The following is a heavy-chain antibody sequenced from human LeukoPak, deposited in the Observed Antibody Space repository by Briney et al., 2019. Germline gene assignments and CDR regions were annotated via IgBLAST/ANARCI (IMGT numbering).Heavy chain of an antibody. Sequence: SVKVSCKASGGTFSSYAISWVRQAPGQGLEWMGGIIPIFGTANYAQKFQGRVTITADKSTSTAYMELSSLRPEDTAVYYCARNQIGYCTNGVCQYYFDYWGQGTLVTVSS. J-gene: IGHJ4*02. CDR1: GGTFSSYA. CDR3: ARNQIGYCTNGVCQYYFDY. V-gene: IGHV1-69*06. D-gene: IGHD2-8*01. CDR2: IIPIFGTA.